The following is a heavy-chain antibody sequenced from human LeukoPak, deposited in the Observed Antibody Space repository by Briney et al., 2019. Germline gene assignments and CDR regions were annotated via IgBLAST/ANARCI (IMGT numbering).Heavy chain of an antibody. J-gene: IGHJ4*02. CDR2: IYHSGST. V-gene: IGHV4-38-2*01. D-gene: IGHD2-2*01. CDR3: ATYCSSTSCYGGGDY. CDR1: GYSISSGYY. Sequence: SETLSLTCADSGYSISSGYYWGWIRQPPGKGLEWIGSIYHSGSTYYNPSLKSRVTISVDTSKNQFSLKLSSVTAADTAVYYCATYCSSTSCYGGGDYWGQGTLVTVSS.